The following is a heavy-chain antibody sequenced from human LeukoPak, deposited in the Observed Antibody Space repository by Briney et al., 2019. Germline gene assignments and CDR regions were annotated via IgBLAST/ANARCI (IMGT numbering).Heavy chain of an antibody. CDR2: IYYSGST. V-gene: IGHV4-59*08. CDR3: ARLTVLRAFVI. D-gene: IGHD2/OR15-2a*01. CDR1: GGSISSYY. J-gene: IGHJ3*02. Sequence: SETLSLTCTVSGGSISSYYWSWIRQPPGKGLEWIGYIYYSGSTNYNPSLKSRVTISVDTSKNQFSLKLSSVTAADTAVYYCARLTVLRAFVIWGQGTMVTVSS.